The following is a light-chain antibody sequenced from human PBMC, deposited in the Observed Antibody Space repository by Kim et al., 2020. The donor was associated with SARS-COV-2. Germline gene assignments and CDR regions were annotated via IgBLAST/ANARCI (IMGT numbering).Light chain of an antibody. CDR2: DAN. CDR3: ATWDTGLSAGV. Sequence: GQRVTISCSGSTSNIGNNLVSWYQQLPGTAPKLLIYDANRRPSGIPDRFSGSQSGTSATLAISGLQTGDEADYYCATWDTGLSAGVFGGGTKVTVL. V-gene: IGLV1-51*01. J-gene: IGLJ3*02. CDR1: TSNIGNNL.